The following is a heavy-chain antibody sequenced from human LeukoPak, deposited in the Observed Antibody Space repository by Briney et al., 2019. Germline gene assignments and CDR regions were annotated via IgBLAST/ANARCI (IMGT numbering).Heavy chain of an antibody. CDR1: GYTFTANH. CDR3: VRESLGMDV. J-gene: IGHJ6*02. V-gene: IGHV1-2*02. D-gene: IGHD1-26*01. Sequence: ASVKVSCKASGYTFTANHIHWVRQVPGQGLEWVGWINPYSSSTSYAQKFQGRVTMTRDTSISTAYMELSRLRSDDTAVYYCVRESLGMDVWGQGTAVTVS. CDR2: INPYSSST.